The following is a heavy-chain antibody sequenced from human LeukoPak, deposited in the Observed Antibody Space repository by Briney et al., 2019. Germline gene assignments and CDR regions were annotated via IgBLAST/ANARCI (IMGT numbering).Heavy chain of an antibody. CDR1: GLTFSRYW. CDR2: INQYGSEK. V-gene: IGHV3-7*01. Sequence: PGGSLRLSCAVSGLTFSRYWMTWVRQAPGKGLEWVASINQYGSEKYYVDSVKGRFTISRDNAKNSVSLQMNSLRAEDTAVYYCARSLGDDWGQGTLATVSS. J-gene: IGHJ4*02. D-gene: IGHD3-16*01. CDR3: ARSLGDD.